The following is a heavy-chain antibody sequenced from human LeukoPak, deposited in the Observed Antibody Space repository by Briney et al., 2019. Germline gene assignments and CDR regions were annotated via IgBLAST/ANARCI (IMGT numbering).Heavy chain of an antibody. Sequence: SETLSLTCAVSGGSLSSGGYSWSWIRQPPGKGLEWIGYIYHSGSTYYNPSLKSRVTISVDRSKNQFSLKLSSVTAADTAVYYCARGQVGKGYSSGWYTSKYNWFDPWGQGTLVTVSS. CDR3: ARGQVGKGYSSGWYTSKYNWFDP. CDR2: IYHSGST. CDR1: GGSLSSGGYS. J-gene: IGHJ5*02. D-gene: IGHD6-19*01. V-gene: IGHV4-30-2*01.